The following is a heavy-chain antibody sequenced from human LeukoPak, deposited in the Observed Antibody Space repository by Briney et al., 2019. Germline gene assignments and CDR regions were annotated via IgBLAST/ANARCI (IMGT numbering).Heavy chain of an antibody. V-gene: IGHV3-74*01. CDR1: EFNFFSYG. CDR2: IFTDGSTT. J-gene: IGHJ4*01. CDR3: ARELPREVTLDY. Sequence: GGSLRLSCVASEFNFFSYGMQWVRPAQGKGLVWVSRIFTDGSTTSYADSVKGRFTISRDNAKNTLYLEMKSLRVEDTAVYYCARELPREVTLDYWGQGTLVTVSP. D-gene: IGHD2-21*02.